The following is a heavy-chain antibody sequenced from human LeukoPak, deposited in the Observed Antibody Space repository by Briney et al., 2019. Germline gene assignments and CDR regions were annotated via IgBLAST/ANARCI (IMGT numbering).Heavy chain of an antibody. V-gene: IGHV4-34*01. CDR3: ASLARRYYGSGSPKKGYDY. Sequence: SETLSLTCAVYGGSFSGYYWSWIRQPPGKGLEWFGEINHSESTNYTPSLKGRVTISVDTSTTQFSLKLSSVTAADTSVYYWASLARRYYGSGSPKKGYDYWGQGTLVTVSS. CDR2: INHSEST. D-gene: IGHD3-10*01. J-gene: IGHJ4*02. CDR1: GGSFSGYY.